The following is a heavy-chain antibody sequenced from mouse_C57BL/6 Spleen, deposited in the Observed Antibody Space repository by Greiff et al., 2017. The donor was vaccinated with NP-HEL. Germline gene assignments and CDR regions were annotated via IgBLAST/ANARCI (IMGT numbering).Heavy chain of an antibody. CDR2: INPSNGGT. V-gene: IGHV1-53*01. D-gene: IGHD3-2*02. Sequence: VKLQESGTELVKPGASVKLSCKASGYTFTSYWMNWVKQRPGQGLEWIGNINPSNGGTNYNEKFKSKATLTVDKSSSTAYMQLTSLTSEDSAVYYCARQLSLDYWGQGTTLTVSS. CDR1: GYTFTSYW. CDR3: ARQLSLDY. J-gene: IGHJ2*01.